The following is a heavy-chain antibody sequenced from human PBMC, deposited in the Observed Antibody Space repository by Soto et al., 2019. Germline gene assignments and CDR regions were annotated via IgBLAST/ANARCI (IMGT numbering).Heavy chain of an antibody. J-gene: IGHJ4*02. Sequence: SETLSLTCAVYGGSFSGYYWSWIRQPPGKGLEWIGEINHSGSTNYNPSLKSRVTISVDTSKNQFSLKLSSVTAADTAVFYCARSPRHIVSTPHDYWGQGTLVTSPQ. D-gene: IGHD5-12*01. CDR1: GGSFSGYY. CDR3: ARSPRHIVSTPHDY. CDR2: INHSGST. V-gene: IGHV4-34*01.